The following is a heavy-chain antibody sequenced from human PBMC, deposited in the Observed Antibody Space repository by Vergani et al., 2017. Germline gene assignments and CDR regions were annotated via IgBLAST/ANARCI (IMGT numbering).Heavy chain of an antibody. CDR3: AKSITGIFNXFDP. D-gene: IGHD3-3*02. V-gene: IGHV3-30*18. J-gene: IGHJ5*02. Sequence: QVQLVESGGGVVQPGRSLRLSCAASGFTFSSYGMHWVRQAPGKGLEWVAVISYDGSNKYYADSVKGRFTISRDNSKNTLYLQMNSLRAEDTAVYYCAKSITGIFNXFDPWGQGTLVTVSS. CDR1: GFTFSSYG. CDR2: ISYDGSNK.